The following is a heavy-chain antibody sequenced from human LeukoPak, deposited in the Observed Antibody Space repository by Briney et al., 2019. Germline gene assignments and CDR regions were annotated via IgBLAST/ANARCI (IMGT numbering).Heavy chain of an antibody. CDR2: ISAYNGNT. CDR3: ARHVDTAMVFDY. CDR1: GYTFTSYG. J-gene: IGHJ4*02. V-gene: IGHV1-18*01. Sequence: ASVKVSCKASGYTFTSYGISWVRQAPGQGLAWMGWISAYNGNTNYAQKLQGRVTMTTDTSTSTAYMELRSLRSDDTAVYYCARHVDTAMVFDYWGQGTLVTVSS. D-gene: IGHD5-18*01.